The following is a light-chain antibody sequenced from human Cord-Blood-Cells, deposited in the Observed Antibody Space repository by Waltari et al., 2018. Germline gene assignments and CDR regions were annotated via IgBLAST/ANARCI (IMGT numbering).Light chain of an antibody. CDR2: AAS. CDR3: QQSYSTPPEYT. V-gene: IGKV1-39*01. J-gene: IGKJ2*01. CDR1: QSISSY. Sequence: DIQMTQSPSSLSASLGDRVTLTCRASQSISSYLNWYQQKPGKAPKFLIYAASSLQSGVPSRFSGRGSGTDFTLPISSLQPEDFATDYCQQSYSTPPEYTFGQGTKLEIK.